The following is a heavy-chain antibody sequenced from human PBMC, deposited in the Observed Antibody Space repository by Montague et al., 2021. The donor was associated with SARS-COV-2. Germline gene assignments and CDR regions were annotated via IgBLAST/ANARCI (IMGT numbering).Heavy chain of an antibody. D-gene: IGHD6-19*01. CDR1: GFTFSTYA. V-gene: IGHV3-23*01. CDR2: VSSIGGST. J-gene: IGHJ4*02. CDR3: AKDLEQWLVGRDYFDY. Sequence: SLRFSCAASGFTFSTYAMSWVRQAPGKGLEWVSTVSSIGGSTFYADSVKGRFTVSRDNSKNTLYLLMNSLRAEDTAVYYCAKDLEQWLVGRDYFDYWGQGTLVTVSS.